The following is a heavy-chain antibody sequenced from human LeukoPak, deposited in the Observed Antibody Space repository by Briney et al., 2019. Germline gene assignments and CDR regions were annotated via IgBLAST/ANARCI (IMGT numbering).Heavy chain of an antibody. Sequence: PSETLSLTCTVSGGSISSYYWSWIRQPPGKGLEWIGYIYYSGSTNYNPSLKSRVTISVDTSKNQFSLKLSSVTAADTAVYYCASGDFGETDYFDYWGQGTLVTVSS. CDR1: GGSISSYY. D-gene: IGHD3-10*01. V-gene: IGHV4-59*01. J-gene: IGHJ4*02. CDR3: ASGDFGETDYFDY. CDR2: IYYSGST.